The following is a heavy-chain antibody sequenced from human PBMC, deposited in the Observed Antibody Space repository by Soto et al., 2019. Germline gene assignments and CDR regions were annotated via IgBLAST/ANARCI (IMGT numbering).Heavy chain of an antibody. V-gene: IGHV4-59*08. CDR3: ARHVHSSGNEAFDN. CDR1: GDSISGSY. D-gene: IGHD3-10*01. Sequence: SETLSLTCAVSGDSISGSYWSWIRQPPGKGLEWIGFIHYTGRTSYNPSLKSRITVSLDKSKNQFSLSLSSATAADTAVYSCARHVHSSGNEAFDNGAQGTL. CDR2: IHYTGRT. J-gene: IGHJ4*02.